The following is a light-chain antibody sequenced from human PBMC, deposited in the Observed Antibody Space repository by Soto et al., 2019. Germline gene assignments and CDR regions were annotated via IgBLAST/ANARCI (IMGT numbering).Light chain of an antibody. CDR3: QQRSNWRT. CDR2: DAS. Sequence: EIVLTQSPATLSLSPGERATLSCRASQSVSSSLAWYQQKPGQAPRLLIYDASDRATGIPARFSGSGSGTDFTLTISSLEPEDFAVYYCQQRSNWRTFGQGTKVEIK. CDR1: QSVSSS. J-gene: IGKJ1*01. V-gene: IGKV3-11*01.